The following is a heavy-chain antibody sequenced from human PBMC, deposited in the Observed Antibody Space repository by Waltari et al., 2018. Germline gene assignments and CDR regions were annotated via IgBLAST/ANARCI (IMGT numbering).Heavy chain of an antibody. CDR1: GDSISSSHYY. V-gene: IGHV4-39*07. CDR3: ARDFTVRYFDWLSQGDLYYFDN. D-gene: IGHD3-9*01. Sequence: QLQESGPGLMKTSETLSLTCTVSGDSISSSHYYWGWIRQPPGKGLEWIGSIYYSGNTYYNPSLKSRATVAVDTSKNQFSLNLISVTAADTAVYFCARDFTVRYFDWLSQGDLYYFDNWGQGTLVTVSP. CDR2: IYYSGNT. J-gene: IGHJ4*02.